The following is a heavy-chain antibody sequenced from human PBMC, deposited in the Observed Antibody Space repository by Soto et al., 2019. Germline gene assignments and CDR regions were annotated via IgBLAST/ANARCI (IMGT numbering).Heavy chain of an antibody. CDR2: ISAYNGNT. D-gene: IGHD6-6*01. J-gene: IGHJ4*02. CDR3: ARVSGGPYSSSSTY. Sequence: ASVEVSCKASGYAFTSYGISWVLQAPGQGLEWMGWISAYNGNTNYAQKLQGRVTMTTDTSTSTAYMELRSLRSDDTAVYYCARVSGGPYSSSSTYWGQGTLVTVSS. V-gene: IGHV1-18*04. CDR1: GYAFTSYG.